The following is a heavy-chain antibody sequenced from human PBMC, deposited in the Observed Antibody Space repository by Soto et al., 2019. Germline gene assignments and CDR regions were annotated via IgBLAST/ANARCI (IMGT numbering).Heavy chain of an antibody. D-gene: IGHD6-19*01. CDR3: AKATTNGGWFNPFDS. Sequence: GGSLRLFCAASGFSFVNYAMNWVRQAPGKGLEWVSGLSGSGTSTYYADSVKGRFTISRDNSRDTLFLQMNSLTADDPAVSHPAKATTNGGWFNPFDSWGQGAPVTV. V-gene: IGHV3-23*01. CDR2: LSGSGTST. J-gene: IGHJ4*02. CDR1: GFSFVNYA.